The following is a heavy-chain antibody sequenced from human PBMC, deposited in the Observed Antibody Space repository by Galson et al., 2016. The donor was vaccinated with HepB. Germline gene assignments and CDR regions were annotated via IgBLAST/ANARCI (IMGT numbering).Heavy chain of an antibody. CDR3: ARIYSGYDWARDAFDI. CDR1: GGSISDYY. Sequence: SETLSLTCSVSGGSISDYYWSWVRQTPGAGLEWIGFVHHTGSTTYNPSLESRLNISIDTSRNKFSLRLSSVTATDTAVYYCARIYSGYDWARDAFDIWGQGTRVIVSS. D-gene: IGHD5-12*01. CDR2: VHHTGST. J-gene: IGHJ3*02. V-gene: IGHV4-59*12.